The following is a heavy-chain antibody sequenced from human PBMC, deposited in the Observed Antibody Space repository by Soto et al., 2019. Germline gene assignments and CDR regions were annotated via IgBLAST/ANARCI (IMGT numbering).Heavy chain of an antibody. Sequence: LSLTCAVYGGSFSGYYWSWIRQPPGKGLEWIGEINHSGSTNYNPSLKSRVTISVDTSKNQFSLKLSSVTAADTAVYYCARGGAARPRYRMSYYYYGMDVWGQGTTVTVSS. CDR1: GGSFSGYY. CDR2: INHSGST. D-gene: IGHD6-6*01. CDR3: ARGGAARPRYRMSYYYYGMDV. V-gene: IGHV4-34*01. J-gene: IGHJ6*02.